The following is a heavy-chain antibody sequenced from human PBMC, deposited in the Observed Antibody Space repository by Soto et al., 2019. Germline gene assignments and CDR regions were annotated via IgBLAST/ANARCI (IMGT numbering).Heavy chain of an antibody. CDR1: GFSLSTRGMR. J-gene: IGHJ6*02. CDR2: IDWDDDK. CDR3: ARHTAMARMDV. V-gene: IGHV2-70*04. Sequence: SGPTLVNPTQTLTLTCTFSGFSLSTRGMRVSWIRQPPGKALEWLARIDWDDDKFYSTSLKTRLTISKDTSKNQVVLTMTNMDPVDTATYYCARHTAMARMDVWGQGTTVTVSS. D-gene: IGHD5-18*01.